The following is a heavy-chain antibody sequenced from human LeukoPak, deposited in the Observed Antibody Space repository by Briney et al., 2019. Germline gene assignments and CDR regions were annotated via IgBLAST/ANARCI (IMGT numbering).Heavy chain of an antibody. Sequence: LETLSLTCAVYGGSFSGYYWSWIRQPPGKGLEWIGEINHSGSTNYNPSLKSRVTISVDTSKNQFSLKLSSVTAADTAVYYCARSPRGGSGSYDYWGQGTLVTVSS. CDR2: INHSGST. J-gene: IGHJ4*02. V-gene: IGHV4-34*01. CDR1: GGSFSGYY. D-gene: IGHD3-10*01. CDR3: ARSPRGGSGSYDY.